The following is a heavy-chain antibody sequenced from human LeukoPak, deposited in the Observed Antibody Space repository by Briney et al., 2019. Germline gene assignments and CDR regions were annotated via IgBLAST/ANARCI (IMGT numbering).Heavy chain of an antibody. CDR3: AKGTDGAGSYRPFDY. CDR2: INSGGGTT. Sequence: GGSLRLSCAASGFTLSSSTMSWLRQAPGKGLEWVSAINSGGGTTSAESVKGRFTISRDDSKNTLYLQMNSLRAEDTAVYYCAKGTDGAGSYRPFDYWGQGTLVTVYS. CDR1: GFTLSSST. V-gene: IGHV3-23*01. D-gene: IGHD3-10*01. J-gene: IGHJ4*02.